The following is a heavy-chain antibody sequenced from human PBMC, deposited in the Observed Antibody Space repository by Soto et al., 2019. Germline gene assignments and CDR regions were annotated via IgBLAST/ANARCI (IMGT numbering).Heavy chain of an antibody. V-gene: IGHV3-30*18. CDR2: VSYDGSNK. CDR1: GFTFCTYG. J-gene: IGHJ4*02. CDR3: AKRYSSGWYYFDY. D-gene: IGHD6-19*01. Sequence: QVQLVESGGGVVQPGRSLRLSCAASGFTFCTYGMHWVRQAPGKGLEWVAVVSYDGSNKYYADSVKGRFTISRDNSKNTLYLQMNSLRVEDTAVYYCAKRYSSGWYYFDYWGQGTLVTVSS.